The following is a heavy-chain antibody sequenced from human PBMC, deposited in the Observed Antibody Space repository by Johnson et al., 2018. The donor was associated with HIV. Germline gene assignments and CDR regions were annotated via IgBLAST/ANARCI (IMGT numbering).Heavy chain of an antibody. V-gene: IGHV3-23*01. CDR3: AKVPRGGAFDI. CDR1: GFTFGSYA. CDR2: ISGSGGRT. Sequence: CAASGFTFGSYAMSWVRQAPGKGLEWVSIISGSGGRTYYADSVKGRFTISRDNSKNTLYLQMNSLRAEDTAVYYCAKVPRGGAFDIWGQGTMVTVSS. J-gene: IGHJ3*02. D-gene: IGHD1-1*01.